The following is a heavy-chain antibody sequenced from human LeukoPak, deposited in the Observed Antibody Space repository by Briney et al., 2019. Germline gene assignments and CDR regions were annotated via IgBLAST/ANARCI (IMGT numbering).Heavy chain of an antibody. CDR3: ARDLILYYHGSGSLCI. V-gene: IGHV1-2*02. CDR2: ISPDSGGT. Sequence: GASVKVSCKASGYTFTGHYMHWVRQAPGQGLEWMGWISPDSGGTNYAQKFQGRVTMTRDTSISTAYMELSRLRSDDMAVYYCARDLILYYHGSGSLCIWGQGTLVTVSS. CDR1: GYTFTGHY. J-gene: IGHJ4*02. D-gene: IGHD3-10*01.